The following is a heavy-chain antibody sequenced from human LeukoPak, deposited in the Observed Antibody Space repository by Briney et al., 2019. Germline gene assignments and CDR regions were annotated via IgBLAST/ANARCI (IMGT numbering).Heavy chain of an antibody. CDR3: ARRGRNSSGWQDYL. D-gene: IGHD6-25*01. Sequence: SETLCLTCAASGFSISSYYRSWIRQPPGKGLEWIANIYHTGSTNYNPSLSSRVTISIDTAKNQFSLKLTSVTAADTAVYYCARRGRNSSGWQDYLWGQGTLVTVSS. CDR1: GFSISSYY. V-gene: IGHV4-59*01. J-gene: IGHJ4*02. CDR2: IYHTGST.